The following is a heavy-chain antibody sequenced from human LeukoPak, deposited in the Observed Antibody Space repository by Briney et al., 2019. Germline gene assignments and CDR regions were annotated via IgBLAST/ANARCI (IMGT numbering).Heavy chain of an antibody. J-gene: IGHJ6*03. CDR3: ARRFGYCSSTSCRKSYYYYCMDV. D-gene: IGHD2-2*01. V-gene: IGHV1-18*01. CDR2: ISAYNGNT. Sequence: ASVKVSCKASGYTFTSYGISWVRQAPGQGLVWMGWISAYNGNTNYAQKLQGRVTMTTDTSTSTAYMELRSLRSDDTAVYYCARRFGYCSSTSCRKSYYYYCMDVWGKGTTVTVSS. CDR1: GYTFTSYG.